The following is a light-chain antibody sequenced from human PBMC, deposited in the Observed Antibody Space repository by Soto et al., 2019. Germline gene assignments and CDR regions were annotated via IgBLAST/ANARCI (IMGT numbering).Light chain of an antibody. CDR3: QQYDKSPPWT. CDR2: GAF. CDR1: QSVSSN. J-gene: IGKJ1*01. V-gene: IGKV3-15*01. Sequence: EIVMTQSPVTLSVSPGERATLSCRASQSVSSNLAWYQQKPGQAPSLLIYGAFTRATGILARFSGTGSGTEFTLTISSLQSEDFALYYCQQYDKSPPWTFGQGTKVDIK.